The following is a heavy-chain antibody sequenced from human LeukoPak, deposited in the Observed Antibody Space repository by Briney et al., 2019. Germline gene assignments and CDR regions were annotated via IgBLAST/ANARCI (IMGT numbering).Heavy chain of an antibody. J-gene: IGHJ3*02. D-gene: IGHD1-26*01. CDR1: GRSVSSGSYY. CDR3: ARGGNAFDI. Sequence: SETLSLTCTVSGRSVSSGSYYWSWIRQPPGKGLEWIGYIYYSGSTNYNPSLKSRLTISVDTSKNQFSLKLSSVTAADTAVYYCARGGNAFDIWGQGTMVTVSS. V-gene: IGHV4-61*01. CDR2: IYYSGST.